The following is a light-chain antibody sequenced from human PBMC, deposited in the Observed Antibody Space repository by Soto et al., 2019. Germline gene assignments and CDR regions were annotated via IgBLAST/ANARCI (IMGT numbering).Light chain of an antibody. CDR3: QQYNSYPYT. Sequence: DIQMTQSPSTLSASVGERVTITCRASQSITMWLAWYQQKPGKAPKLLLYKASSLESGVPARFSGSGSGTEFTLTISSLQPDDFATYYCQQYNSYPYTFGQGTKLEIK. CDR1: QSITMW. V-gene: IGKV1-5*03. J-gene: IGKJ2*01. CDR2: KAS.